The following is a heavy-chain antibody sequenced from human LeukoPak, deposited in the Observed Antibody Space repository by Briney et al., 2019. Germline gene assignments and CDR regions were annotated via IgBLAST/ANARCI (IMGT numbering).Heavy chain of an antibody. CDR3: ARDHYDSSGYYLGY. J-gene: IGHJ4*02. Sequence: ASVKVSCKASGYTFTSYGISWVRQAPGQGLEWMGWISGYNGHTNYAQKFQGRVTMTRDTSISTAYMELSRLRSDDTAVYYCARDHYDSSGYYLGYWGQGTLVTVSS. CDR1: GYTFTSYG. CDR2: ISGYNGHT. D-gene: IGHD3-22*01. V-gene: IGHV1-18*01.